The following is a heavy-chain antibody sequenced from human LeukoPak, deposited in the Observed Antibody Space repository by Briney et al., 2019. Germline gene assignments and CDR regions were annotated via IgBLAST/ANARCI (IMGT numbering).Heavy chain of an antibody. CDR2: IKQDGSEK. V-gene: IGHV3-7*01. J-gene: IGHJ6*03. D-gene: IGHD3-3*01. Sequence: GGSLRLSCAASGFTFSSYWMSWVRQAPGKGLEWVANIKQDGSEKYYVDSVKGRFTISRDNAKNSLYLQMNSLRAEDTAVYYCARAGDRTHWSGYTHPYYYYYMDVWGKGTTVTVSS. CDR3: ARAGDRTHWSGYTHPYYYYYMDV. CDR1: GFTFSSYW.